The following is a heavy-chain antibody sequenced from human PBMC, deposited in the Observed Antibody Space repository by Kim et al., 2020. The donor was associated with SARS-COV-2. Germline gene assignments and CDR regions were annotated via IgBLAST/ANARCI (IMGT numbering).Heavy chain of an antibody. CDR1: GFTFSSYD. V-gene: IGHV3-13*05. CDR3: AREGIAAAGNAFDI. CDR2: IGTAGDP. D-gene: IGHD6-13*01. J-gene: IGHJ3*02. Sequence: GGSLRLSCAASGFTFSSYDMHWVRQATGKGLEWVSAIGTAGDPYYPGSVKGRFTISRENAKNSLYLQMNSLRAGDTAVYYCAREGIAAAGNAFDIWGQGTMVTVSS.